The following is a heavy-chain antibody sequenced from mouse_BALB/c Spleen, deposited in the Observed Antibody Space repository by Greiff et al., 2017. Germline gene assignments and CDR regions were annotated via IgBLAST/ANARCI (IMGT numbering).Heavy chain of an antibody. CDR3: ARVSDAMDY. CDR1: GFNIKDTY. Sequence: EVKLVESGAELVKPGASVKLSCTASGFNIKDTYMHWVKQRPEQGLEWIGRIDPANGNTKYDPKFQGKATITADTSSNTAYLQLSSLTSEDTAVYYCARVSDAMDYWGQGTSVTVSS. J-gene: IGHJ4*01. V-gene: IGHV14-3*02. D-gene: IGHD6-2*01. CDR2: IDPANGNT.